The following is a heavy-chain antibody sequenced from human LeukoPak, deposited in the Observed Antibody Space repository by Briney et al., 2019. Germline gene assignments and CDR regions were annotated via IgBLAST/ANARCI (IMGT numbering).Heavy chain of an antibody. CDR3: AKVPDYDILTGSFDY. D-gene: IGHD3-9*01. J-gene: IGHJ4*02. CDR1: GFTFSSDA. V-gene: IGHV3-23*01. Sequence: SGGSLRLSCAASGFTFSSDAVSWVRQAPGKRLEWVSAISGSGGSTYYADSVKGRFTISRDNSNNTLYLQMNSLRAEDTAVYYCAKVPDYDILTGSFDYWGQGTLVSVSP. CDR2: ISGSGGST.